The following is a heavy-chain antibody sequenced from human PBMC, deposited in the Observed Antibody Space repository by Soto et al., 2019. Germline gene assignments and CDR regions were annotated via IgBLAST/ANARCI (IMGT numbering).Heavy chain of an antibody. Sequence: ASVKVSWKASGYTFTSYAMHWVRQAPGQRLEWMAWINAGNGNTKYSQKFRGRVTMTTDTSMNTAYMDLRSLRSDDTAVYYCARHKSQWPNWFDPWGQRTPVTVSS. CDR3: ARHKSQWPNWFDP. CDR1: GYTFTSYA. J-gene: IGHJ5*02. CDR2: INAGNGNT. D-gene: IGHD2-8*01. V-gene: IGHV1-3*01.